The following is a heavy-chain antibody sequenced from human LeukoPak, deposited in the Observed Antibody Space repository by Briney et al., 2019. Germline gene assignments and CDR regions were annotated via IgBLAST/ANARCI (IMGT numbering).Heavy chain of an antibody. V-gene: IGHV4-34*01. Sequence: PSETLSLTCAVYGGSFSGYYWSWIRQPPGKGLEWIGEINHSGSTNYNPSLKSRVTISVDTSKNQFSLKLSSVTAADTAVYYCARTRRGVTQRSYFDYWGQGTLVTVSS. CDR3: ARTRRGVTQRSYFDY. CDR2: INHSGST. J-gene: IGHJ4*02. CDR1: GGSFSGYY. D-gene: IGHD2-21*02.